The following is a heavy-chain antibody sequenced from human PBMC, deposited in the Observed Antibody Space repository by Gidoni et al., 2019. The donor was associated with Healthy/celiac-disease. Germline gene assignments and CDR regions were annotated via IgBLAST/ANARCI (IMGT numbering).Heavy chain of an antibody. CDR2: ISYDGSNR. J-gene: IGHJ4*02. V-gene: IGHV3-30*18. Sequence: QVQLVESGGGVVQPGRSLRLSCAASGFTFSSYGMHWVRQAPGKGLEWVAVISYDGSNRYYADSVKGRFTISRDNSKNTLYLQMNSLRAEDTAVYYCAKDGGGYSGYDLWRMGGYFDYWGQGTLVTVSS. CDR1: GFTFSSYG. D-gene: IGHD5-12*01. CDR3: AKDGGGYSGYDLWRMGGYFDY.